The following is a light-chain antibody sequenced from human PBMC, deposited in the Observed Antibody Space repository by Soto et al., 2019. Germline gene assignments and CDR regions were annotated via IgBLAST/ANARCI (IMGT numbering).Light chain of an antibody. CDR1: QSILSW. V-gene: IGKV1-5*01. CDR2: DAS. J-gene: IGKJ1*01. CDR3: QQYDTYWT. Sequence: DIQMTQSPSTLSASVGDRVTITCRASQSILSWLAWYQHKPGKAPKLLIYDASSLESGVPSRFSGSRSGTEFTLTISSLQPDAIATYYCQQYDTYWTFGQGTKVEI.